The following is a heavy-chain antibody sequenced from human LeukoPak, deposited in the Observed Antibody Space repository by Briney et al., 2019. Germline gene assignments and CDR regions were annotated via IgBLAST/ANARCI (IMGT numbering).Heavy chain of an antibody. CDR3: ARLEMATILGRYFDY. Sequence: ASVKVSCKASGYTFTSYGISWVRQAPGQGLEWMGWISAYNGNTNYAQKLQGRVTMTTDTSTSTAYMELRSLRSDDTAVYYRARLEMATILGRYFDYWGQGTLVTVSS. CDR1: GYTFTSYG. CDR2: ISAYNGNT. J-gene: IGHJ4*02. D-gene: IGHD5-24*01. V-gene: IGHV1-18*01.